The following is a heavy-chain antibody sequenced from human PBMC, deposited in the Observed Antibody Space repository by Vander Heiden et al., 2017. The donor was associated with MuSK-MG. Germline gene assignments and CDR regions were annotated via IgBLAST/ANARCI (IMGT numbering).Heavy chain of an antibody. J-gene: IGHJ3*02. V-gene: IGHV4-38-2*01. CDR2: SSHTGTS. CDR1: GFSIGSGYY. D-gene: IGHD1-26*01. CDR3: ARPVVGATSSAFEI. Sequence: QVQLREPGPGLVKPPATLSLTCAVSGFSIGSGYYWGWIRQPPGKGLEWIGSSSHTGTSYYNPSLKSRVTIPVDTSKNQFSLNLNPVTAADTAVDDWARPVVGATSSAFEIWGQGRMGTNSS.